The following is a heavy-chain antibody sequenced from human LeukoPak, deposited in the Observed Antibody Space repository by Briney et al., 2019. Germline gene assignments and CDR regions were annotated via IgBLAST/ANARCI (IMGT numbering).Heavy chain of an antibody. CDR2: IKTDGSEK. D-gene: IGHD2-8*01. J-gene: IGHJ4*02. CDR3: ATDVYAYFEL. V-gene: IGHV3-7*01. CDR1: GFGFSSYW. Sequence: GGSLRLSCAASGFGFSSYWMSWVRQAPGKELEWVGNIKTDGSEKYYVDSVRGRFTISRDNAKNSLSLQMDSLRAEDTAVYYCATDVYAYFELWGQGALVTVSS.